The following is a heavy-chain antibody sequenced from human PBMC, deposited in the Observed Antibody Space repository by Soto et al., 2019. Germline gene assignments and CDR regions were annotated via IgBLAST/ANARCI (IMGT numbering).Heavy chain of an antibody. J-gene: IGHJ5*02. CDR1: GYTFTDYV. V-gene: IGHV1-18*01. CDR3: ARDLGTEYSDP. Sequence: ASVKVSCKASGYTFTDYVITWVRQAPGRGLEWMGWISPYSADKNYAQKFQGRLTITADTSTGKAYMELTTLTPDDTAVYFCARDLGTEYSDPWGQGTLVTVSS. CDR2: ISPYSADK. D-gene: IGHD5-12*01.